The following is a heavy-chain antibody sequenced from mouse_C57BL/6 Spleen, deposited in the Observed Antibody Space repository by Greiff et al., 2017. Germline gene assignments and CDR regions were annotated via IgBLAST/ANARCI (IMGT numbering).Heavy chain of an antibody. CDR1: GYAFSSYW. CDR3: ARTTVVGYFDV. V-gene: IGHV1-80*01. Sequence: QVQLQQSGAELVKPGASVKISCKASGYAFSSYWMHWVKQRPGKGLEWIGQIYPGDGDTNYNRQFNGTSTLTADKSSSTAYMQLSSLTSEDSAVYFCARTTVVGYFDVWGTGTTVTVSS. D-gene: IGHD1-1*01. J-gene: IGHJ1*03. CDR2: IYPGDGDT.